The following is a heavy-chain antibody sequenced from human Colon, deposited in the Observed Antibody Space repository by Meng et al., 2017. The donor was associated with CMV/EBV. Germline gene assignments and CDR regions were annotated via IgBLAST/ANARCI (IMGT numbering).Heavy chain of an antibody. CDR3: ARLNGGNSGDWFDP. CDR1: GYNFLSYS. D-gene: IGHD4-23*01. CDR2: IRVYNGNT. Sequence: SGYNFLSYSLTWVRQAPGQGLEWMGWIRVYNGNTRYAHELQGRVSMTTDTSTSTAYMELRSLSSDDTAVYYCARLNGGNSGDWFDPWGQGTLVTVSS. V-gene: IGHV1-18*01. J-gene: IGHJ5*02.